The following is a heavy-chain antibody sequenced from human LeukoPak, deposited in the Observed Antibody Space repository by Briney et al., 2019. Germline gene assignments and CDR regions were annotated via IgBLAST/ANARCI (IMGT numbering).Heavy chain of an antibody. J-gene: IGHJ3*02. Sequence: SETLSLTCTVSGVSVSNNYWSWIRQAPGKGLEWIGYMYHTGSGNYNPSLKSRVTISIDTSKNQFSLDVNSVTVADSAVYYCARQQQLGAFDIWGQGTMVTVSS. D-gene: IGHD6-13*01. CDR2: MYHTGSG. V-gene: IGHV4-59*02. CDR1: GVSVSNNY. CDR3: ARQQQLGAFDI.